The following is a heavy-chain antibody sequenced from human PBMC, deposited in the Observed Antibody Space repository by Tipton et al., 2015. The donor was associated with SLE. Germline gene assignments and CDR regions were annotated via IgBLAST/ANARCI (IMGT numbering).Heavy chain of an antibody. CDR1: GGSVSSRSHY. CDR3: ARGAPDDFWRGHYWFDP. Sequence: QVQLVQSGAEVKPSETLSLTCSVSGGSVSSRSHYWGWIRQPPGKGLEWIGSIYYSGITYYNPSVESRITISLDTSKDRFSLKLSSVTAADTAVYYCARGAPDDFWRGHYWFDPWGQGTLVTVSS. CDR2: IYYSGIT. V-gene: IGHV4-39*07. D-gene: IGHD3-3*01. J-gene: IGHJ5*02.